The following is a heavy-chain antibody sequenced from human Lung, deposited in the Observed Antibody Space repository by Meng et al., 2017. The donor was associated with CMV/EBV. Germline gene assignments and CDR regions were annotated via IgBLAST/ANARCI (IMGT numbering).Heavy chain of an antibody. CDR1: GYKFTDYG. CDR2: IYTYNGNT. J-gene: IGHJ6*01. V-gene: IGHV1-18*01. D-gene: IGHD6-6*01. Sequence: ASVXVSXKASGYKFTDYGITWVRQAPGQGLEWMGWIYTYNGNTNFAQNVQGRGSMTRDTSTSTAYMELRSLRSDDTAVYYCARSKIAARSHYYYGMDVWGQGNXV. CDR3: ARSKIAARSHYYYGMDV.